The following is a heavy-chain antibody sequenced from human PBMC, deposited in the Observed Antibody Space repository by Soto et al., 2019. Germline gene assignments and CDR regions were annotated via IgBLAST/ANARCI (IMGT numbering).Heavy chain of an antibody. V-gene: IGHV3-23*01. CDR3: ARRV. Sequence: EVQVSESGGGLVQPGGSLRLSCATSGFTFSNYPMNWVRQAPGKGLEWVSGISVGGDRTYYADSVKGRFTIFRDNSKNSVSLRMNSLRVEDTAVYYCARRVWGQGKLVTVSS. CDR1: GFTFSNYP. CDR2: ISVGGDRT. J-gene: IGHJ4*02.